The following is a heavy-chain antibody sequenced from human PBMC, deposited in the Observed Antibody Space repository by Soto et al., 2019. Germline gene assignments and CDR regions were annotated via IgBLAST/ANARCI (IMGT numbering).Heavy chain of an antibody. CDR3: ARLPNYDFWSGYFDY. CDR2: IYYSGST. CDR1: GGSISSSSYY. D-gene: IGHD3-3*01. J-gene: IGHJ4*02. V-gene: IGHV4-39*01. Sequence: SETLSLTCTVSGGSISSSSYYWGWIRQPPGKGLEWIGSIYYSGSTYYNPSLKSRVTISVDTSKNQFSLKLSSVTAADTAVYYCARLPNYDFWSGYFDYWGQGTLVTVSS.